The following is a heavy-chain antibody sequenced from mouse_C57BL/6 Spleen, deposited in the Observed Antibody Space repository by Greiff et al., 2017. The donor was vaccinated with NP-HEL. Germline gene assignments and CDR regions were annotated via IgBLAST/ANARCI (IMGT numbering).Heavy chain of an antibody. CDR1: GYTFTSYW. Sequence: QVQLQQSGAELVKPGASVKLSCKASGYTFTSYWMHWVKQRPGQGLEWIGMIHPNSGSTNYNEKFKSKATLTVDKSSSTAYMQLSSLTSEDSAVYYCVREGYDYDGDGFPWFAYWGQGTLVTVSA. CDR3: VREGYDYDGDGFPWFAY. D-gene: IGHD2-4*01. J-gene: IGHJ3*01. CDR2: IHPNSGST. V-gene: IGHV1-64*01.